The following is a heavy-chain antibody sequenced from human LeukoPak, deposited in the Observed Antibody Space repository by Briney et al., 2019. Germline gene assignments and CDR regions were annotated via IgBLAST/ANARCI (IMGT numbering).Heavy chain of an antibody. V-gene: IGHV4-38-2*01. Sequence: PSETLSLTCAVSGYSISSGYYWGWIRQPPGKGLEWIGSIYHSGSTYYNPSLKSRVTISVDTSKNQFSLKLSSVTAADTAVYYCARHGSGSYFRWFDPWGQGTLVTVSS. D-gene: IGHD1-26*01. CDR1: GYSISSGYY. CDR2: IYHSGST. J-gene: IGHJ5*02. CDR3: ARHGSGSYFRWFDP.